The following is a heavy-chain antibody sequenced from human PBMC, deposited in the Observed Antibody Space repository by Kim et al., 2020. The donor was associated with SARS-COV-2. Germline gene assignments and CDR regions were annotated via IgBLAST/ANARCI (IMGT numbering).Heavy chain of an antibody. CDR3: AKPSPRFTMIDAFDI. V-gene: IGHV3-30*18. Sequence: GGSLRLSCAASGFTFSSYGMHWVRQAPGKGLEWVAVISYDGSNKYYADSVKGRFTISRDNSKNTLYLQMNSLRAEDTAVYYCAKPSPRFTMIDAFDIWGQGTMVTVSS. CDR2: ISYDGSNK. CDR1: GFTFSSYG. D-gene: IGHD3-22*01. J-gene: IGHJ3*02.